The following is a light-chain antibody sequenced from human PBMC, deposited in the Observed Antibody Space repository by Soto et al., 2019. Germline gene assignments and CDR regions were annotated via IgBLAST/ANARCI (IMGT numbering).Light chain of an antibody. CDR2: AAS. Sequence: DIQITHAQSSLCASVGDGVAMTRRASPGISNYSARYQQKPGKVPKLLIYAASTLQSGVPSRFSGSGSGTDFTLTISSLQPEDVATYYCQKYNSAPFPFGQGTRLEI. CDR3: QKYNSAPFP. CDR1: PGISNY. J-gene: IGKJ5*01. V-gene: IGKV1-27*01.